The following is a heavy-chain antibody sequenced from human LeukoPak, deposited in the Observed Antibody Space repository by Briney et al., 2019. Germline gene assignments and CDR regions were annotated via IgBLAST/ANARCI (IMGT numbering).Heavy chain of an antibody. J-gene: IGHJ4*02. D-gene: IGHD2-21*01. CDR1: GFTVSNNY. CDR3: ITPLPYSAQ. V-gene: IGHV3-15*01. CDR2: IKPKTDGETT. Sequence: GGSLRLSCEPSGFTVSNNYMTWVRQAPGKRLEWVGRIKPKTDGETTEYAAPVKDRFSISRDDSKSMMYLQMNSLKTEDTAVYYCITPLPYSAQGGQGTLVTVSS.